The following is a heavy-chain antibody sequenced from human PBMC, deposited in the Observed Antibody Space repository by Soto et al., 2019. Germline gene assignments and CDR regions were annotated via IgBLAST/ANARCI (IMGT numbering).Heavy chain of an antibody. V-gene: IGHV3-21*01. CDR3: ARAAVEIAYCGGDCYSAFDY. Sequence: GGSLRLSCAASGFTFSSYSMNWVRQAPGKGLEWVSSISSSSSYIYYADSVKGRFTISRDNAKNSLYLQMNSLRAEDTAVYYCARAAVEIAYCGGDCYSAFDYWGQGTLVTVSS. D-gene: IGHD2-21*01. CDR1: GFTFSSYS. CDR2: ISSSSSYI. J-gene: IGHJ4*02.